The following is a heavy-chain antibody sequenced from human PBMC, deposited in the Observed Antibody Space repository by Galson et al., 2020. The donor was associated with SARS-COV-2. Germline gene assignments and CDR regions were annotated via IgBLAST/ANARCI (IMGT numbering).Heavy chain of an antibody. V-gene: IGHV4-59*08. Sequence: ETSDTLSLTCAVSIGSMTSHYWSWIRQAPGKGLEWIGYISYDGSTTYNPSLKSRVTISIDTSKNQFSLRLTSVTAADTALYYCAKLAEGRRSSEDYWGQGTRVTVSS. CDR1: IGSMTSHY. CDR2: ISYDGST. J-gene: IGHJ4*02. CDR3: AKLAEGRRSSEDY. D-gene: IGHD1-26*01.